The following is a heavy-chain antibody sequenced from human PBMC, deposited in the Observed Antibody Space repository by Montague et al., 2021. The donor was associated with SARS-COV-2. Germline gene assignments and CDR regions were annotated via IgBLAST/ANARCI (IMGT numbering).Heavy chain of an antibody. J-gene: IGHJ3*02. D-gene: IGHD3-16*02. CDR2: VDHRGSS. CDR3: ARGQVTVLGVLIMLPVARPLDS. Sequence: SETLSLTCAVYGGSFSDYYWTWIRQAPGKGLEWIGEVDHRGSSSYNPSLQSRLTISVDRSKNQFSLRLTSVTAADTAVFYCARGQVTVLGVLIMLPVARPLDSWGLGTKVTVSS. CDR1: GGSFSDYY. V-gene: IGHV4-34*01.